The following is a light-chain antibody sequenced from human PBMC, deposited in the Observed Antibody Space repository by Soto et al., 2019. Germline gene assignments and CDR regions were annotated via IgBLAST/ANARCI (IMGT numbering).Light chain of an antibody. Sequence: EIVLTQSPGTLSLSPGERATLSCRASQSVSSSYLAWYQQKPGQSPRLLIFVASSRATGTPDRFSGSGSGTDFTLTISRLEPEDFAVYXXQQYDTSPRTFGQGTTVEIK. V-gene: IGKV3-20*01. CDR1: QSVSSSY. J-gene: IGKJ1*01. CDR2: VAS. CDR3: QQYDTSPRT.